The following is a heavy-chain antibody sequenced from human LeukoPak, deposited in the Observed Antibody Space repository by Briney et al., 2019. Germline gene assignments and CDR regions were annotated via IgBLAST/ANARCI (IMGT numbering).Heavy chain of an antibody. V-gene: IGHV3-21*01. J-gene: IGHJ4*02. CDR2: ISSSSSYI. Sequence: GGSLRLSCAASGFIFSSYSMNWVRQAPGKGLEWVSSISSSSSYIYYADSVKGRFTISRDNAKKSLYLQMNSLRAEDTAVYHCARVESGWYPGEDWGQGILVTVSS. CDR3: ARVESGWYPGED. D-gene: IGHD6-19*01. CDR1: GFIFSSYS.